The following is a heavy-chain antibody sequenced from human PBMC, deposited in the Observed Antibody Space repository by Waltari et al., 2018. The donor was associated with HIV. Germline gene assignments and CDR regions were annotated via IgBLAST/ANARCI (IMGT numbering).Heavy chain of an antibody. CDR1: GFTFSSYS. D-gene: IGHD3-10*01. CDR2: ISSSSSYI. J-gene: IGHJ4*02. CDR3: ARDSNTMVRAFDY. V-gene: IGHV3-21*01. Sequence: EVQLVESGGGLVKPGGSLRLSCAASGFTFSSYSMNWVRQAPGKGLVSVSAISSSSSYIYYADSVKGRFTISRDNAKNSLYLQMNSLRAEDTAVYYCARDSNTMVRAFDYWGQGTLVTVSS.